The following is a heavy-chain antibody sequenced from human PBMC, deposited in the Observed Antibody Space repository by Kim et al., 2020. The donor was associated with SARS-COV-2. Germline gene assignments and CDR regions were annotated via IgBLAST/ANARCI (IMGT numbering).Heavy chain of an antibody. D-gene: IGHD6-19*01. Sequence: SQTLSLTCVISGDSVSTNSATWNWIRQSPSRGLEWLGRTYYNSKWNYHYAPSVKSRITINADTSRNQFSVQLNSVTPEDTAVYYCARTHTSGWVYYYGMDVWGQGTTVTVSS. J-gene: IGHJ6*02. CDR1: GDSVSTNSAT. CDR3: ARTHTSGWVYYYGMDV. CDR2: TYYNSKWNY. V-gene: IGHV6-1*01.